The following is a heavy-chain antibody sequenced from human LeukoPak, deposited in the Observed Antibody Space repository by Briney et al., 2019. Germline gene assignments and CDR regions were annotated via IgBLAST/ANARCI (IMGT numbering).Heavy chain of an antibody. CDR3: AKVQAYYYYYGMDV. V-gene: IGHV3-23*01. Sequence: GGSLRLSCAASGFTFSSYAMSWVRQAPGKRLEWVSAISGSGGSTYYADSVKGRFTISRDNSKNTLYLQMNSLRAEDTAVYYCAKVQAYYYYYGMDVWGQGTTVTVSS. CDR1: GFTFSSYA. J-gene: IGHJ6*02. CDR2: ISGSGGST.